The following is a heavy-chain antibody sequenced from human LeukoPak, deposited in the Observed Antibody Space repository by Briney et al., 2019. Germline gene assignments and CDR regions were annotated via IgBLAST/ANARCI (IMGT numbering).Heavy chain of an antibody. CDR3: ARDLGRLRGC. Sequence: SETLSLTCTVSGGSISSSSYYWGWIRQPPEKGMEWIGSIYYSGSTYYNPSLKSRVTISVDTSKNQFSLKLSSVTAADTAVYYCARDLGRLRGCWGQGTLVTVSS. D-gene: IGHD4-17*01. CDR1: GGSISSSSYY. CDR2: IYYSGST. J-gene: IGHJ4*02. V-gene: IGHV4-39*07.